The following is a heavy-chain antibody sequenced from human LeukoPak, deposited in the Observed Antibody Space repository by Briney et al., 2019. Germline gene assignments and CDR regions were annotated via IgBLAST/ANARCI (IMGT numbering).Heavy chain of an antibody. Sequence: ASVKVSCKASGYTFTGYYMHWVRQAPGQGLEWMGWINPNSGGTNYAQKFQGRVTMIRDTSISTAYMELSRLRSDDTAVYYCAREMREVVPAAISNWFDPWGQGTLVTVSS. D-gene: IGHD2-2*01. CDR1: GYTFTGYY. J-gene: IGHJ5*02. CDR3: AREMREVVPAAISNWFDP. V-gene: IGHV1-2*02. CDR2: INPNSGGT.